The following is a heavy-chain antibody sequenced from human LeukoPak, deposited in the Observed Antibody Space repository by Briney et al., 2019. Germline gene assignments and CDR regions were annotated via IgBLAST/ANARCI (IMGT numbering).Heavy chain of an antibody. Sequence: SQTLSHTCAISGDSVSSNSAAGNWIRQSPSRGLEWLGRTYYRSKWYNDYAVSVKSRITINLDTSKNQFSLQLNSVTPEDTAVYYCARGNGGSSSAPFDYWGQGTLVTVSS. J-gene: IGHJ4*02. CDR1: GDSVSSNSAA. CDR2: TYYRSKWYN. CDR3: ARGNGGSSSAPFDY. D-gene: IGHD6-6*01. V-gene: IGHV6-1*01.